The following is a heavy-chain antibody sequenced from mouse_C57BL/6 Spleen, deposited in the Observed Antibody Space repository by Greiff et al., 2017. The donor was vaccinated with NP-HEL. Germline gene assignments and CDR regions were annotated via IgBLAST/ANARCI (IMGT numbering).Heavy chain of an antibody. CDR3: ARRGYGSSYYAMDY. J-gene: IGHJ4*01. CDR2: IDPSDSET. V-gene: IGHV1-52*01. Sequence: QVQLQQPGAELVRPGSSVKLSCKASGYTFTSYWMHWVKQRPIQGLEWIGNIDPSDSETRYNQKFKDKATLTVDKSSSTAYMQLSSLTSEDSAVYYCARRGYGSSYYAMDYWGQGTSVTVSS. D-gene: IGHD1-1*01. CDR1: GYTFTSYW.